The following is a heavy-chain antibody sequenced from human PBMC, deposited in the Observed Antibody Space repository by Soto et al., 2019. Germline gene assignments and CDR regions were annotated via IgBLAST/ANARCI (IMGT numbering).Heavy chain of an antibody. CDR3: AKDSISSWYGMITDYYYYMDV. CDR1: GFTFSSYA. V-gene: IGHV3-23*01. CDR2: ISGSGGST. D-gene: IGHD6-13*01. J-gene: IGHJ6*03. Sequence: PGGSLRLSCAASGFTFSSYAMSWVRQAPGKGLEWVSAISGSGGSTYYADSVKGRFTISRDNSNNTLYLQMNSLRAEDTAVYYCAKDSISSWYGMITDYYYYMDVWGKGTTVTVSS.